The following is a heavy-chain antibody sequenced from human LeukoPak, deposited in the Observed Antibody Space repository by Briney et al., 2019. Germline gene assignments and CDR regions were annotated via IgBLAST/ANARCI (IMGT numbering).Heavy chain of an antibody. CDR3: AKDGDDCIDY. D-gene: IGHD3-22*01. CDR1: GFTLSCCG. J-gene: IGHJ4*02. CDR2: IRYDGGNK. V-gene: IGHV3-30*02. Sequence: GGSLRLSCAASGFTLSCCGRPWVPQAPGEGLEWVAFIRYDGGNKYYADSVKGRFTISRDNSKNTLYLQMNSLRAEDTAMYYCAKDGDDCIDYWGQGSLVTVSS.